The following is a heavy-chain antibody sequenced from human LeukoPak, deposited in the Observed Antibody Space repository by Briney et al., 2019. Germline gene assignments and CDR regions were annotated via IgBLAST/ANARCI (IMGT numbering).Heavy chain of an antibody. CDR1: GFTFSSYA. D-gene: IGHD3-22*01. Sequence: GGSLRLSCAASGFTFSSYAMSWVRQAPGKGLEWVSAISGSGGSTYYADSVKGRFTISRDNSKNTLYLQMNSLRAEDTAVYYCARDRVYYDSSGHLDYWGQGTLVTVSS. V-gene: IGHV3-23*01. CDR3: ARDRVYYDSSGHLDY. CDR2: ISGSGGST. J-gene: IGHJ4*02.